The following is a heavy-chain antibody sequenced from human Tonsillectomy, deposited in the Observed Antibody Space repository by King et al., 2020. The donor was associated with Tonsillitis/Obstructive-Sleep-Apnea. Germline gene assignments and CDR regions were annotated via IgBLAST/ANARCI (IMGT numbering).Heavy chain of an antibody. CDR2: IKQDGSEK. J-gene: IGHJ2*01. Sequence: VQLVESGGGLVQPGGSLRLSCAASGFTFSHYWMSWVRQAPGKGLEWVANIKQDGSEKYYVDSVKGRFTISRDNAKNSLHLRMNGLRAEDTAVYYCARGRGIIEVAGDYWYFDLWGRGTLVTVSS. CDR1: GFTFSHYW. CDR3: ARGRGIIEVAGDYWYFDL. D-gene: IGHD6-19*01. V-gene: IGHV3-7*04.